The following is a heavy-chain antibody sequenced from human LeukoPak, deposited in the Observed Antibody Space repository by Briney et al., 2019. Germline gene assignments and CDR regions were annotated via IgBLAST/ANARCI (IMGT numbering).Heavy chain of an antibody. V-gene: IGHV5-51*01. CDR3: ARLSYDFWSGYTSMPNWFDP. CDR2: IYPGDSDT. CDR1: GYSFTSYW. D-gene: IGHD3-3*01. J-gene: IGHJ5*02. Sequence: GESLKISCKGSGYSFTSYWIGWVRQMPGKGLEWMGIIYPGDSDTRYSPSFQGQVTISADKSISTAYLQWSSLKASDTAMYYCARLSYDFWSGYTSMPNWFDPWGQGTLVTVSS.